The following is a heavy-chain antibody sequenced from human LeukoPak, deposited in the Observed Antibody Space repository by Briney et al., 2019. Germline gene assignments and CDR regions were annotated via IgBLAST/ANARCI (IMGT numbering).Heavy chain of an antibody. D-gene: IGHD6-13*01. V-gene: IGHV3-23*01. CDR2: ISGSGGNT. CDR1: GFTFSSYA. J-gene: IGHJ4*02. CDR3: AKCMAEPGTCYFDY. Sequence: GGSLRLSCAASGFTFSSYAMTWVRQAPGKGLEWVSSISGSGGNTYYADSVRGRFTISRDNSKNTLYLQMNNVGAEDTALYYCAKCMAEPGTCYFDYWGQGTLVTVSS.